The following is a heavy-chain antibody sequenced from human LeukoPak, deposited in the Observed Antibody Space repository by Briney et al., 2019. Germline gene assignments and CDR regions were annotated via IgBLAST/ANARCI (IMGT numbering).Heavy chain of an antibody. D-gene: IGHD3-22*01. CDR2: INPNRGST. V-gene: IGHV1-46*01. CDR1: GYTFTSYY. CDR3: ARDRAPYYYDSSGYYLDY. Sequence: ASVKVSCKASGYTFTSYYMYWARQAPGQGLEWMGIINPNRGSTSYAQKFQGRVTMTRDMSTSTVYMELSSLRSEDTAVYYCARDRAPYYYDSSGYYLDYWGQGTLVTVSS. J-gene: IGHJ4*02.